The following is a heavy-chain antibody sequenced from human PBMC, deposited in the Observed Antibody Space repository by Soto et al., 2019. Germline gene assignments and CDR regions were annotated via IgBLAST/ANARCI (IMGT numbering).Heavy chain of an antibody. CDR2: ISSRSSYI. J-gene: IGHJ6*02. V-gene: IGHV3-21*01. Sequence: EVQMVESGGGLVKPGGSLRLSCAASGFTFSNYNMNWVRQAPGKGLEWVSSISSRSSYIYYADSVKGRFTISRDNAKNSLYLQMNSLRSEDAAVYYCATNRRDGYNNYYYYYGMDVWGQGTTVTVSS. CDR1: GFTFSNYN. D-gene: IGHD5-12*01. CDR3: ATNRRDGYNNYYYYYGMDV.